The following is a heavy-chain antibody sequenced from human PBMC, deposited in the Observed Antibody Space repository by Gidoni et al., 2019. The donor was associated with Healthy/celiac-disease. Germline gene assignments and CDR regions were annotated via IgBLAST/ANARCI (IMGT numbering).Heavy chain of an antibody. J-gene: IGHJ6*02. CDR2: ISGSGGST. D-gene: IGHD6-6*01. Sequence: EVQLLESGGGLVQPGGSLRLSCAASGFTFSSHAMSWARQAPGKGLAWVSAISGSGGSTYYADAVKGRFTISRDNSKNTLYLQMNSLRAEDTAVYYCAKASSSPTYYYYYGMDVWGQGTTVTVSS. CDR3: AKASSSPTYYYYYGMDV. CDR1: GFTFSSHA. V-gene: IGHV3-23*01.